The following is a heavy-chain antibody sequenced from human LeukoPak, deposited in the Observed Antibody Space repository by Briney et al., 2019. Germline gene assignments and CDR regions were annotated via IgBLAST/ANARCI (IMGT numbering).Heavy chain of an antibody. CDR2: ISGSGGSK. V-gene: IGHV3-23*01. Sequence: GGSLRLSCAASGFTFSSYAMSWVRQAPGKGLEWVSAISGSGGSKYYADSVKGRFTISRDNSKNTLYLQMNSLRAEDTAVYYCAKGGGYCSSTSCYRAFDYWGQGTLVTVSS. J-gene: IGHJ4*02. D-gene: IGHD2-2*01. CDR3: AKGGGYCSSTSCYRAFDY. CDR1: GFTFSSYA.